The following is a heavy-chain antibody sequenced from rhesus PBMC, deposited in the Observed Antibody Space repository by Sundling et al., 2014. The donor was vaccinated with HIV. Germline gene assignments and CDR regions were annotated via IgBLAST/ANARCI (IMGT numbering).Heavy chain of an antibody. CDR3: ARDRWTGYFPGVWDY. CDR2: VSGAIGNT. V-gene: IGHV4-127*01. J-gene: IGHJ4*01. CDR1: GYSISSGYG. Sequence: QVQLQESGPGLVKPSETLSLICAVSGYSISSGYGWTWIRQPPGKGLDWIGRVSGAIGNTEYNPSVKSRVAISKDTSKNQFSLKLKSVTAADTAVYYCARDRWTGYFPGVWDYWGQGVLVTVSS. D-gene: IGHD3-3*01.